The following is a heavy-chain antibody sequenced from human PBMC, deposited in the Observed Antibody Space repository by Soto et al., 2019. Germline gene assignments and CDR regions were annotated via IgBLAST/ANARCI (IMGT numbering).Heavy chain of an antibody. V-gene: IGHV4-34*01. CDR3: ARVSRITIFGVVIKSWFDP. J-gene: IGHJ5*02. CDR2: INHSGST. CDR1: GGSFSGYY. Sequence: SETLSLTCAVYGGSFSGYYWSWIRQPPGKGLEWIGEINHSGSTNYNPSLKSRVTISVDTSKNQFSLKLSSVTAADTAVYYCARVSRITIFGVVIKSWFDPWGQGTLVTVSS. D-gene: IGHD3-3*01.